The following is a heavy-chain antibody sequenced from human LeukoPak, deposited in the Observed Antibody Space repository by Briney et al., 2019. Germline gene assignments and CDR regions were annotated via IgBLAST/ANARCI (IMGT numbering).Heavy chain of an antibody. Sequence: GGSLRLSCAASGFTFSSNGMNWVRQAPGKGLEWVSYISATGGTIYYADSVKGRFTISRDNAKNSLYLQMNSLRAEDTAVYYCASSITIFGVADHWGQGTLVTVSS. CDR3: ASSITIFGVADH. D-gene: IGHD3-3*01. J-gene: IGHJ4*02. V-gene: IGHV3-48*04. CDR2: ISATGGTI. CDR1: GFTFSSNG.